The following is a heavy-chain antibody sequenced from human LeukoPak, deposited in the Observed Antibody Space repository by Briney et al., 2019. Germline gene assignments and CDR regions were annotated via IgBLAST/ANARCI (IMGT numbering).Heavy chain of an antibody. CDR2: IKQDGSEK. CDR1: GFTFSSYW. Sequence: GGSLRLACAASGFTFSSYWMSWVRQAPGKGLEWVANIKQDGSEKYYVDSVKGRFTISRDNAKNSLYLQMNSLRAEDTALYFCARDLGLYGDPTASDYWGQGTLVTVSS. J-gene: IGHJ4*02. D-gene: IGHD4-17*01. V-gene: IGHV3-7*03. CDR3: ARDLGLYGDPTASDY.